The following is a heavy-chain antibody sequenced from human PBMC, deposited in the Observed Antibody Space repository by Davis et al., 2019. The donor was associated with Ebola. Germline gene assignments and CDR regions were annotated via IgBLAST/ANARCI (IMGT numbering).Heavy chain of an antibody. D-gene: IGHD2-2*01. V-gene: IGHV3-23*01. CDR1: GFTFSSYA. CDR2: ISGSGGST. CDR3: STTVGRDYYYGMDV. J-gene: IGHJ6*04. Sequence: PGGSLRLSCAASGFTFSSYAMSWVRQAPGKGLEWVSAISGSGGSTYYADSVKGRFTISRDNSKNTLYLQMNSLRAEDTAVYYCSTTVGRDYYYGMDVWGKGTTVTVSS.